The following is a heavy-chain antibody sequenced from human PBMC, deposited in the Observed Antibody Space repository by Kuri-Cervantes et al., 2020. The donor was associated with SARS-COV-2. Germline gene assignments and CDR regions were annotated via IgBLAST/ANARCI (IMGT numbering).Heavy chain of an antibody. CDR2: ISYDGSNK. D-gene: IGHD2/OR15-2a*01. CDR1: GFTFSSYA. CDR3: ARDHFHFDY. Sequence: GGSLRLSCAASGFTFSSYAMSWVRQAPGKGLEWVAVISYDGSNKYYADSVKGRFTISRDNSKNTLYLQMNSLRAEDTAVYYCARDHFHFDYRGQGTLVTVSS. V-gene: IGHV3-30-3*01. J-gene: IGHJ4*02.